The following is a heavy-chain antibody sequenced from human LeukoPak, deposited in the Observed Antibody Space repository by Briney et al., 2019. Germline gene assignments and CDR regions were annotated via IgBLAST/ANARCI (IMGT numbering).Heavy chain of an antibody. Sequence: RGSLRDFRAASGFTFYSLWEHWVRQAPGKGLVWVSRIKSDGSGTTYADSVKGRFTISRDNAKNTLYLQMNSLRAEDTAVYFCASEFRKKSTEDWGQGTLVTVSS. CDR1: GFTFYSLW. J-gene: IGHJ4*02. CDR3: ASEFRKKSTED. V-gene: IGHV3-74*01. CDR2: IKSDGSGT.